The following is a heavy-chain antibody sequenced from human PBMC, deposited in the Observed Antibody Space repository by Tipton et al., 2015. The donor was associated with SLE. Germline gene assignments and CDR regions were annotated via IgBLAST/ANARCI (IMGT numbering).Heavy chain of an antibody. J-gene: IGHJ2*01. V-gene: IGHV1-18*01. Sequence: QLVQSGDEVKKPGASVKVSCTTSGYDFASYPVNWVRQAPGQGPEWIRHARKWRGRVSMTTDTSTTTAYIQLRTLGFDDTAVAYCAKGGR. CDR1: GYDFASYP. CDR3: AK.